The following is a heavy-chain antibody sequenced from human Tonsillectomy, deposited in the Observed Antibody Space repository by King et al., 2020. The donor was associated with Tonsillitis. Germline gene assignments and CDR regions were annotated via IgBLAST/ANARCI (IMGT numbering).Heavy chain of an antibody. CDR2: IYSGDNRA. V-gene: IGHV3-23*03. CDR1: GFSFRNYA. J-gene: IGHJ4*02. D-gene: IGHD2-2*01. CDR3: VKEWPECTDTTCYSGFDY. Sequence: QLVPSGGGLVQPGGSLRLSCVASGFSFRNYAMSWVRQAPGKGLEWVSVIYSGDNRAFYADSVEGRFTISRNNSKNTLYLQMNSLRAEDTAVYYCVKEWPECTDTTCYSGFDYWGQGILVTVSS.